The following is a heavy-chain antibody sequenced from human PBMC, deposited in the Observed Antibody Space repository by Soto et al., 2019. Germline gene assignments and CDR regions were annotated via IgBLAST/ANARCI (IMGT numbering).Heavy chain of an antibody. CDR1: GYTFSKDG. J-gene: IGHJ5*02. CDR2: ISLYSDGT. V-gene: IGHV1-18*01. D-gene: IGHD2-2*01. Sequence: GASLKVYCKTSGYTFSKDGITWLRKSPGQPLEWLGWISLYSDGTNYAQKFQGRVSMTTDTSTTTAYMELRSLRSDDTAVYYCARVVPGAEAWFGPWGQGTLVTV. CDR3: ARVVPGAEAWFGP.